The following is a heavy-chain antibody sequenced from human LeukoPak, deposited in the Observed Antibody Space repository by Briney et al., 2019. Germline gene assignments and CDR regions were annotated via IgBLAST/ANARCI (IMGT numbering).Heavy chain of an antibody. CDR1: GFHFTTYW. D-gene: IGHD1-14*01. Sequence: GGSLRLSCAASGFHFTTYWMGWVRQAPGKGLEWVANIKQDGSEKYYVDSVKGRFTISRDNAKNSLSLQMNSLRAEDTAVYYCAKPARTDYADYWGQGTLVTVSS. CDR2: IKQDGSEK. CDR3: AKPARTDYADY. V-gene: IGHV3-7*03. J-gene: IGHJ4*02.